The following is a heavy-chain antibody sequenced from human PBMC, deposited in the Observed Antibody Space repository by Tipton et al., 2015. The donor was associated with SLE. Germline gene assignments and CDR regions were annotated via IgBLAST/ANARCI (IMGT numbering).Heavy chain of an antibody. Sequence: TLSLTCTVSGGSLSRSSYYWDWIRQPPGKGLEWIGSIYYSGNTYHNPSLRSRVTISVDTPKNQFSLTLSSATAADTAVYYCARLYGMSLDYWGQGTLVTVSS. CDR1: GGSLSRSSYY. J-gene: IGHJ4*02. CDR3: ARLYGMSLDY. D-gene: IGHD2-2*02. CDR2: IYYSGNT. V-gene: IGHV4-39*07.